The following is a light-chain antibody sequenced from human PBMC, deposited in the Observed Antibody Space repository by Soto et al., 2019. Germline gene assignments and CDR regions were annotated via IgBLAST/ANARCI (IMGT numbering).Light chain of an antibody. V-gene: IGKV4-1*01. CDR1: QRVLYSSSNKNY. CDR3: QQYCSSPWT. J-gene: IGKJ1*01. CDR2: WAS. Sequence: DIVMTQSPASLAVSLGERATINCKSSQRVLYSSSNKNYLAWYQQKPGQPPNLLIYWASTRESGVPDRFSGSGSGTDFTLTISSLQAEDVAIYYCQQYCSSPWTFGQGTKVEIK.